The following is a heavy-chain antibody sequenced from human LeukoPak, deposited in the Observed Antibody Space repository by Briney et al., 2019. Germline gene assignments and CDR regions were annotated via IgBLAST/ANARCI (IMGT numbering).Heavy chain of an antibody. CDR3: ARSSREYYFDY. CDR1: GYSFTSYW. Sequence: GESLKISCKGPGYSFTSYWIGWVRQMPGKGLEWMGIIYPGDSDTRYSPSFQGQVTISAAKSISTAYLQWSSLKASDTAMYYCARSSREYYFDYWGQGTLVTVSS. J-gene: IGHJ4*02. CDR2: IYPGDSDT. V-gene: IGHV5-51*01. D-gene: IGHD6-13*01.